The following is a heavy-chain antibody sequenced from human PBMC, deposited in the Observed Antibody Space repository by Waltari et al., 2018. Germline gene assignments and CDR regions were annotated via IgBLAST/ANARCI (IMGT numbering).Heavy chain of an antibody. D-gene: IGHD3-22*01. CDR3: ARDNYYDSSGHLDV. CDR2: IYTSGST. Sequence: QVQLQESGPGLVKPSQTLSLTCTVSGGSISSGRYYWSWIRTPAGKGLDWIGYIYTSGSTNYNPSLKSRVTISVDTSKNQFSLKLSSVTAADTAVYYCARDNYYDSSGHLDVWGQGTTVTVSS. CDR1: GGSISSGRYY. J-gene: IGHJ6*02. V-gene: IGHV4-61*09.